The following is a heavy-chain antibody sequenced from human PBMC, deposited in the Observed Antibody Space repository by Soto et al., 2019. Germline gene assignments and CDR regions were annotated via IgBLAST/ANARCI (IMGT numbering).Heavy chain of an antibody. Sequence: GGSLRLSCAASGFTFSRYWMHWVRQAPGKGLVWVSRVNSDGSATSYADSVKGRFTISRDNVRNTVYLEMNSLRAEDTAVYFCARDPGAYSSTWSYHLDSWGQGTLDNVSS. CDR2: VNSDGSAT. J-gene: IGHJ4*02. V-gene: IGHV3-74*01. CDR3: ARDPGAYSSTWSYHLDS. CDR1: GFTFSRYW. D-gene: IGHD2-2*01.